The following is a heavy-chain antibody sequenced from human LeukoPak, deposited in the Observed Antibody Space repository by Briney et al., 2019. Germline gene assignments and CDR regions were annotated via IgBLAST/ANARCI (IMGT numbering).Heavy chain of an antibody. CDR3: ARDRGSGWPNDAFDI. V-gene: IGHV4-59*01. Sequence: SETLSLTCTVSGCSISSYYWNWLRQPPGKGLEWFGYIYYSGSTNYKPSLQSRVTISVDTSKNQFSLNLSSVTAADTAVYYCARDRGSGWPNDAFDIWGQGTMVTVSS. CDR1: GCSISSYY. CDR2: IYYSGST. D-gene: IGHD6-19*01. J-gene: IGHJ3*02.